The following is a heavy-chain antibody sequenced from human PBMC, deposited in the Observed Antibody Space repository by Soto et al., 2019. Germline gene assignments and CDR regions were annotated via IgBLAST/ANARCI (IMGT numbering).Heavy chain of an antibody. V-gene: IGHV3-21*01. CDR1: GFTFSSYS. CDR3: VGAFIPNYYYGMDV. J-gene: IGHJ6*02. Sequence: PGGSLRLACAASGFTFSSYSMNWVRQAPGKGLEWVSSISSSSSYIYYADSVKGRFTISRDNAKNSLYLQMNSLRAEDTAVYYCVGAFIPNYYYGMDVWGQGTTVTVSS. D-gene: IGHD3-16*02. CDR2: ISSSSSYI.